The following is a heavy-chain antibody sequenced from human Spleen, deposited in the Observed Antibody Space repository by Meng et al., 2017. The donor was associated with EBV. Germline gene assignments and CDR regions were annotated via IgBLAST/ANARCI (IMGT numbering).Heavy chain of an antibody. CDR2: IYHSGST. V-gene: IGHV4-30-2*01. Sequence: LQLQESGSGLVTPSQTLSLTCAVSGVSITTGGYSWSWVRQPPGKGLEWIGHIYHSGSTYYNPSVKSRVIMSVDRSKNQFSLKLTSVTAADTAVYYCARSATGWFFYYDYWGQGTLVTVSS. D-gene: IGHD2-15*01. CDR3: ARSATGWFFYYDY. J-gene: IGHJ4*02. CDR1: GVSITTGGYS.